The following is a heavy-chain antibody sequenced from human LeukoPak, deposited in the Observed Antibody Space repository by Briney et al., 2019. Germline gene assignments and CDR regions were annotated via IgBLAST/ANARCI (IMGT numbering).Heavy chain of an antibody. D-gene: IGHD7-27*01. CDR1: GYTFTSYG. J-gene: IGHJ4*02. CDR2: ISAYNGNT. CDR3: AKVSIYAGEGDYFDY. V-gene: IGHV1-18*01. Sequence: ASVRVSCKASGYTFTSYGVTWVRQAPGQGLEWMGWISAYNGNTNYAQKLQGRVTMTADASTSTGYMELRSLRSDDTAVYYCAKVSIYAGEGDYFDYWGQGTLVTVSS.